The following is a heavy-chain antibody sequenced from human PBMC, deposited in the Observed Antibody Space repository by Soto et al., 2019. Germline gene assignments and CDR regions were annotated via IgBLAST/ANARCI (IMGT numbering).Heavy chain of an antibody. D-gene: IGHD6-13*01. CDR2: INSDGSST. CDR3: ARGATSGSLDY. CDR1: GFTFSSYW. J-gene: IGHJ4*02. V-gene: IGHV3-74*01. Sequence: EGQLVESGGGLVQPGGSLRLSCAASGFTFSSYWMHWVRQAPGKGLVWVSRINSDGSSTSYEDSVKGRFTISRDNAKNTLYLQINSLKAEDTAVYYCARGATSGSLDYWGQGTLVTVSS.